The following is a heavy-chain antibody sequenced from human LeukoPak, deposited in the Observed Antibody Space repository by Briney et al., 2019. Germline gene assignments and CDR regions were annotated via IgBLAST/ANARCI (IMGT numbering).Heavy chain of an antibody. CDR1: GGSISSGDYY. V-gene: IGHV4-30-4*01. J-gene: IGHJ3*02. D-gene: IGHD3-9*01. CDR3: ARLYYDILTGYLEGAFDI. CDR2: IYYSGST. Sequence: SETLSLTCTVSGGSISSGDYYWSWIPQPPGKGLEWIGYIYYSGSTYYNPALKSRVTISVDTSKNQFSLKLSSVTAADTAVYYCARLYYDILTGYLEGAFDIWGQGTMVTVSS.